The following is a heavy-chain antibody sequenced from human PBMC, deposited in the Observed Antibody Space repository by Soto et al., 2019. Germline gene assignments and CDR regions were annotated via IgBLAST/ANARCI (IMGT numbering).Heavy chain of an antibody. Sequence: QVQLQQWGAGLLKPSETLSLTCAVYGGSFSGYYWSWIRQPPGKGLEWIGEINHSGSTNYNPSLRSRATISVDTSKNQFSLKLSSVTAADTAVYYCASGRYCSSTSCYKVWFDPWGQGTLVTVSS. CDR2: INHSGST. D-gene: IGHD2-2*02. CDR1: GGSFSGYY. CDR3: ASGRYCSSTSCYKVWFDP. J-gene: IGHJ5*02. V-gene: IGHV4-34*01.